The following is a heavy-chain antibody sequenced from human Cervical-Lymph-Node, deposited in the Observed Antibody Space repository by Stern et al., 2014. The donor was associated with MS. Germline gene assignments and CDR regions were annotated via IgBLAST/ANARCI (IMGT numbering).Heavy chain of an antibody. D-gene: IGHD4-23*01. CDR1: GGSIRRNY. J-gene: IGHJ5*02. CDR2: IYYSGST. Sequence: VQLVESGPGLVKPAETLSLTCTVSGGSIRRNYWSWIRQPPGKVLEWIGDIYYSGSTNYNPSLKSRVTISIDTSKNQFSLNLTSVTAADTAVYYCARDLATVGWFDPWGQGTLVTVSS. CDR3: ARDLATVGWFDP. V-gene: IGHV4-59*01.